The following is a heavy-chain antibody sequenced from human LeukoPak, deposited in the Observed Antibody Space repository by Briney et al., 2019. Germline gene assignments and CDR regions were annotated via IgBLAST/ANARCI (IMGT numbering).Heavy chain of an antibody. D-gene: IGHD1-26*01. Sequence: ASVKVSCKASGYTFTGYYMHWVRQAPGQGLEWMGWINPNSGGTNYAQKFQGRVTMTRDTSISTAYMELSRLRSDDTAVYYCASLPPYSGSYYYFDYWGQGTLVTVSS. V-gene: IGHV1-2*02. CDR3: ASLPPYSGSYYYFDY. J-gene: IGHJ4*02. CDR2: INPNSGGT. CDR1: GYTFTGYY.